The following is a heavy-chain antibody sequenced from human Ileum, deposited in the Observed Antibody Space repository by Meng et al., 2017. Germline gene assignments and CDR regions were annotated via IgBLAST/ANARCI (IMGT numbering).Heavy chain of an antibody. J-gene: IGHJ4*02. D-gene: IGHD7-27*01. CDR2: AGT. Sequence: QVPLEEPGPGLVRPSETLSLICTVSGGSVSTSDYQWGWIRQPPGKGLEWIGYAGTNYNPSLKSRVTISVDTSKRQFSLKLTSVTAADTAVYYCARDHWGSLDYWGQGILVTVSS. CDR1: GGSVSTSDYQ. V-gene: IGHV4-61*08. CDR3: ARDHWGSLDY.